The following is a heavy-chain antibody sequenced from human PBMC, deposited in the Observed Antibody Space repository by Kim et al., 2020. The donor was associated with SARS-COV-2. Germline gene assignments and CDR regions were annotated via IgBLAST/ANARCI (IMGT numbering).Heavy chain of an antibody. V-gene: IGHV3-21*01. J-gene: IGHJ6*01. CDR2: IGGTSNYI. Sequence: GGSLRLSCAASGFGFDTHSMNWVRQAPGKGLEWVSSIGGTSNYIYYADSVKGRFTISRDNAKNSLFLQMNSLRAEDTAVYYRARGGYCSSTSCYFYYY. D-gene: IGHD2-2*01. CDR1: GFGFDTHS. CDR3: ARGGYCSSTSCYFYYY.